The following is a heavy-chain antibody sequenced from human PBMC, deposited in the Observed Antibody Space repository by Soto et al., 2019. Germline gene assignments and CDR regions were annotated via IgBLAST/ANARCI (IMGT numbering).Heavy chain of an antibody. V-gene: IGHV1-18*01. D-gene: IGHD2-2*01. CDR2: ISGYNDNT. CDR3: AREYCTSTSCYGVDY. J-gene: IGHJ4*02. Sequence: ASVKVSCKASVDTFSTYGISWGRQAPGQGLEWMGWISGYNDNTKYAQKFQGRVIMTADTSTSTAYLELRTLTSDDTAVYYCAREYCTSTSCYGVDYWGQGTLVTVSS. CDR1: VDTFSTYG.